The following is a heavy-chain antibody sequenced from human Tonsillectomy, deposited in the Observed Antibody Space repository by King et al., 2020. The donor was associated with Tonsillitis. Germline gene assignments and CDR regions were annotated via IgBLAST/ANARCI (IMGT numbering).Heavy chain of an antibody. V-gene: IGHV1-18*01. D-gene: IGHD2-15*01. CDR1: GYVFTNYL. CDR2: ISTYNGNT. Sequence: QLVQSGAEVKKPGASVTVSCKASGYVFTNYLINWVRQAPGQGLEWMGWISTYNGNTNYAQKLQGRVTMTRDTSANTAYMELRGLRFDDTAVYFCARDLGYCGGGNCYSEGLNPWGQGTLVTVSS. CDR3: ARDLGYCGGGNCYSEGLNP. J-gene: IGHJ5*02.